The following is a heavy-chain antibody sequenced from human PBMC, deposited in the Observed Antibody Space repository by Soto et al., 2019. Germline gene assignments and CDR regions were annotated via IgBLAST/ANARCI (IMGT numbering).Heavy chain of an antibody. CDR3: ARARETAIVGAYDAFDI. V-gene: IGHV3-30-3*01. CDR1: GFTFSSYA. D-gene: IGHD1-26*01. Sequence: GGSLRLSCAASGFTFSSYAMHWVRQAPGKGLEWVAVISYDGSNKYYADSVKGRFTISRDNSKNTLYLQMNSLRAEDTAVYYCARARETAIVGAYDAFDIWGQGTMVTVSS. CDR2: ISYDGSNK. J-gene: IGHJ3*02.